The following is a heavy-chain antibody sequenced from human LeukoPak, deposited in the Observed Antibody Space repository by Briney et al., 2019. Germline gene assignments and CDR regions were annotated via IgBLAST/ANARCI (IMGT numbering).Heavy chain of an antibody. Sequence: GGSLRLSCAASGFTFSSYAMSWVRQAPGKGLEWVSAISGSGGSTYYADSVKGLFTISRDNSKNTPYLQMNSLRAEDTAVYYCAKETRSGYDSPSPTNALDYWGQGTLVTVSS. V-gene: IGHV3-23*01. D-gene: IGHD5-12*01. J-gene: IGHJ4*02. CDR2: ISGSGGST. CDR3: AKETRSGYDSPSPTNALDY. CDR1: GFTFSSYA.